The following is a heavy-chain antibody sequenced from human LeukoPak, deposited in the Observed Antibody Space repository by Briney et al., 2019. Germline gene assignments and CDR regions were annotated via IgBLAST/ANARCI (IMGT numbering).Heavy chain of an antibody. CDR1: RYTFPAFY. J-gene: IGHJ4*02. CDR2: INPNSGGT. CDR3: ARNLRLEYGSASWSGLDY. V-gene: IGHV1-2*02. Sequence: ASVKVSRKSSRYTFPAFYIQCATQAPGQGPEWMGWINPNSGGTNYAQKIQGRVTMTRHTSISPAYMELRRLRSVDTRQYSWARNLRLEYGSASWSGLDYWGQGTLVTVSS. D-gene: IGHD3-10*01.